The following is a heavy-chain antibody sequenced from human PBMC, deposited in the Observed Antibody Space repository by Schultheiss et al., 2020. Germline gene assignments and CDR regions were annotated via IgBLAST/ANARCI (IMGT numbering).Heavy chain of an antibody. J-gene: IGHJ6*02. CDR3: ARLRKLQGIYYYYYYGMDV. V-gene: IGHV4-4*02. Sequence: AETLSLTCAVSGGSISSSNWWSWVRQPPGKGLEWIGEIYHSGSTNYNPSLKSRVTISVDKSKNQFSLKLSSVTAADTAVYYCARLRKLQGIYYYYYYGMDVWDQGTTVTVSS. D-gene: IGHD1-7*01. CDR2: IYHSGST. CDR1: GGSISSSNW.